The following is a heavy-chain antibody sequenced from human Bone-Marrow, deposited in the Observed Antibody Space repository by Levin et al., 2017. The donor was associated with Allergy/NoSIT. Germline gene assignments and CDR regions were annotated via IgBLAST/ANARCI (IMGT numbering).Heavy chain of an antibody. CDR3: ATVGFTHGFMDV. V-gene: IGHV4-39*02. D-gene: IGHD1-26*01. J-gene: IGHJ6*02. Sequence: SETLSLTCTVSGGSITTTDYKWGWIRQPPGKGLEYIGSVHYSGRIYYNPSLKSRLTISVDTAKNQLSLMLDSVTAADTAVYYCATVGFTHGFMDVWGRGITVTVSS. CDR2: VHYSGRI. CDR1: GGSITTTDYK.